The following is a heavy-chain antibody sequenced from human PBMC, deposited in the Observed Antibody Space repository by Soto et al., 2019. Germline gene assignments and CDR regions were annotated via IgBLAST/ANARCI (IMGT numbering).Heavy chain of an antibody. CDR2: IYSGGST. J-gene: IGHJ6*02. D-gene: IGHD6-19*01. CDR1: GFTVSSNY. Sequence: GSLRLSCAASGFTVSSNYMSWVRQAPGKGLEWVSVIYSGGSTYYADSVKGRFTISRDNSKNTLYLQMNSLRAEDTAVYYCARSSGWSHYYYYYGMDVRGQGTTVTVSS. V-gene: IGHV3-66*01. CDR3: ARSSGWSHYYYYYGMDV.